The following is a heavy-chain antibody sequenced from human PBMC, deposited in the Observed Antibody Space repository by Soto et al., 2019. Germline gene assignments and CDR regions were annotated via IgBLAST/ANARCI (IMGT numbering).Heavy chain of an antibody. J-gene: IGHJ5*02. CDR3: ARHHGPTTSENWFDP. V-gene: IGHV1-18*04. D-gene: IGHD5-12*01. CDR2: ISAYNGNT. Sequence: AAVKVSCKASGYTFTSYGISWVRQAPGQGLEWMGWISAYNGNTNYAQKLQGRVTMTTDTSTSTAYMELRSLRSDDTAVYYCARHHGPTTSENWFDPWGQGTLVTSPQ. CDR1: GYTFTSYG.